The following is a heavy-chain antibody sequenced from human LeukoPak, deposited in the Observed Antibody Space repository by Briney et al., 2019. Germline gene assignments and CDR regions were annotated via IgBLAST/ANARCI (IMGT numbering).Heavy chain of an antibody. CDR1: GVTFSSYG. D-gene: IGHD1-26*01. CDR2: ISYDGSNK. V-gene: IGHV3-30*18. CDR3: AKAIVGATTGDY. J-gene: IGHJ4*02. Sequence: GGSLRLSCAASGVTFSSYGMHWVREAPGKGLGRVAVISYDGSNKYYADSVKGRFTISRDNSKNTLYLQMNSLRAEDTAVYYCAKAIVGATTGDYWGQGTLVTVSS.